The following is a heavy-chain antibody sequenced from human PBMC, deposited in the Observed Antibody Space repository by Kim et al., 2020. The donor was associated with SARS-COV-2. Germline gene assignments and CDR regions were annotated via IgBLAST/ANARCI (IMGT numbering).Heavy chain of an antibody. Sequence: GGSLRLSCAASGFTFSSYSMNWVRQAPGKGLEWVSSISSSSSYIYYEDSVKGRFTISRDNAKNSLYLQMNSLRAEDTAVYYCARDRVFYGDYPYYFDYWG. V-gene: IGHV3-21*01. CDR2: ISSSSSYI. CDR3: ARDRVFYGDYPYYFDY. CDR1: GFTFSSYS. J-gene: IGHJ4*01. D-gene: IGHD4-17*01.